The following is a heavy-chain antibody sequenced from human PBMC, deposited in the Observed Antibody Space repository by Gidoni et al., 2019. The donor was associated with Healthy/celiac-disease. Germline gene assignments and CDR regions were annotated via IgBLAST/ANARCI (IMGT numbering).Heavy chain of an antibody. V-gene: IGHV3-33*01. CDR3: ARVWGKYYYDSSAKKGGMDV. Sequence: WVAVIWYDGSNKYYADSVKGRFTISRDNSKNTLYLQMNSLRAEDTAVYYCARVWGKYYYDSSAKKGGMDVWGQGTTVTVSS. J-gene: IGHJ6*02. D-gene: IGHD3-22*01. CDR2: IWYDGSNK.